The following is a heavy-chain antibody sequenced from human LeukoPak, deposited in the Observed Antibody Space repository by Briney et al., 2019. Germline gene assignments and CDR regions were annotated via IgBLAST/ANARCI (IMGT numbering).Heavy chain of an antibody. CDR3: ASLYCGGDCYRHRRTNYYYYYGMDV. D-gene: IGHD2-21*02. V-gene: IGHV3-30-3*01. CDR1: GFTFSSYA. CDR2: ISYDGSNK. Sequence: PGGSLRLSCAASGFTFSSYAMHWVRQAPSKGLEWVAVISYDGSNKYYADSVKGRFTISRDNSKNTLYLQMNSLRAEDTAVYYCASLYCGGDCYRHRRTNYYYYYGMDVWGQGTTVTVSS. J-gene: IGHJ6*02.